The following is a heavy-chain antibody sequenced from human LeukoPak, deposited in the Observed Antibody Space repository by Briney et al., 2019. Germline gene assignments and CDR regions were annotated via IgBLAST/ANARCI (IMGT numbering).Heavy chain of an antibody. CDR2: IVDSGDRA. J-gene: IGHJ4*02. Sequence: GGSLRLSCAASRFSFSNYAMSWVRQAPGKGLEWVSAIVDSGDRAYYADSVKGRLTISRDNSKNTLYLQMNSLRAEDTAVYYCAKDSRRVSGWYYSDYWGQGTLVTVSS. CDR3: AKDSRRVSGWYYSDY. CDR1: RFSFSNYA. D-gene: IGHD6-19*01. V-gene: IGHV3-23*01.